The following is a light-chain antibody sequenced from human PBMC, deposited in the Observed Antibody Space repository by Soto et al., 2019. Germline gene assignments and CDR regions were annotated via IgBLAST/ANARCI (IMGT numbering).Light chain of an antibody. CDR1: QSVSSN. J-gene: IGKJ4*01. CDR2: DAS. Sequence: EVVLTQSPDTLSLPPGERATLSCRASQSVSSNLAWYQQKPGQAPRLLIYDASTRATGIPARFSGSGSGTEFTLTISSLQSEDFAVYYCQQYNNFGGGTKVDIK. V-gene: IGKV3-15*01. CDR3: QQYNN.